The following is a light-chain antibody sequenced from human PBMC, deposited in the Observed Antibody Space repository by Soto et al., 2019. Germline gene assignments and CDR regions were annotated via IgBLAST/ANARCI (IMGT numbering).Light chain of an antibody. V-gene: IGLV1-44*01. CDR1: TSNIGSNT. J-gene: IGLJ1*01. Sequence: QSALTQPPSASGAPGQKVTISCSGSTSNIGSNTVNWFQKLPGTAPKLLIYGNHQRPSGVPDRFSGSKSGISASLAIRGLQSEDEVDFYCPTGADGLMAFFAFGGGTRATVL. CDR2: GNH. CDR3: PTGADGLMAFFA.